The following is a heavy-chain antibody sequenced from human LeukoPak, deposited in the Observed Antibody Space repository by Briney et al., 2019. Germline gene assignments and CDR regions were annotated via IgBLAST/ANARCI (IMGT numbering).Heavy chain of an antibody. D-gene: IGHD3-3*01. CDR2: INPNSGGT. J-gene: IGHJ4*02. CDR3: AREDKIFGLVRFDY. Sequence: ASVKVSCKASGYTFTGYYMHWVRQAPGQGLEWMGWINPNSGGTNYAQKFQGWVTMTRDTSISTAYMELSRLRSDDTAVYYCAREDKIFGLVRFDYWGQGTLVTVSS. V-gene: IGHV1-2*04. CDR1: GYTFTGYY.